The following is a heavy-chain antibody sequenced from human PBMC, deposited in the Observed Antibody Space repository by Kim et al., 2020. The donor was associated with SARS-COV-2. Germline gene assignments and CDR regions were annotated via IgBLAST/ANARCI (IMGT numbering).Heavy chain of an antibody. CDR1: GGTFSSYA. V-gene: IGHV1-69*06. D-gene: IGHD6-19*01. CDR3: ARGQLIAVAGMADYYYYYGMDV. J-gene: IGHJ6*02. Sequence: SVKVSCKASGGTFSSYAISWVRQAPGQGLEWMGGIIPIFGTANYAQKFQGRVTITADKSTSTAYMELSSLRSEDTAVYYCARGQLIAVAGMADYYYYYGMDVWGQGTTVTVSS. CDR2: IIPIFGTA.